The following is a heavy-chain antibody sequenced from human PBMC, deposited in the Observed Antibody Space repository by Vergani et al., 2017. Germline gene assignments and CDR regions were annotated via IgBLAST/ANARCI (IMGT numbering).Heavy chain of an antibody. D-gene: IGHD1-26*01. CDR2: IYYSGST. CDR3: ARFRSESYYGGYFDY. J-gene: IGHJ4*02. CDR1: GGSISSYY. V-gene: IGHV4-59*01. Sequence: QVQLQESGPGLVKPSETLSLTCTVSGGSISSYYWSWVRQPPGKGLEWIGYIYYSGSTNDNPSLKSRVTISVDTSKNQFSLKLSSVTAADTAVYYCARFRSESYYGGYFDYWGQGTLVTVSS.